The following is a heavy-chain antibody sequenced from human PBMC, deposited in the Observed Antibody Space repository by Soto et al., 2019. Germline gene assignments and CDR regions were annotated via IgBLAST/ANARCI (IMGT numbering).Heavy chain of an antibody. CDR2: IRSKAYGGTV. Sequence: GGSLRLSCTASGFTFGDYAMSWVRQAPGKGLEWVGFIRSKAYGGTVEHAASVKDRFTISRDDSKSIAYLQMNSLKTEDTGVYYCTIYSGRYDLKYFDYWGQGTLVTV. CDR1: GFTFGDYA. J-gene: IGHJ4*02. D-gene: IGHD1-26*01. V-gene: IGHV3-49*04. CDR3: TIYSGRYDLKYFDY.